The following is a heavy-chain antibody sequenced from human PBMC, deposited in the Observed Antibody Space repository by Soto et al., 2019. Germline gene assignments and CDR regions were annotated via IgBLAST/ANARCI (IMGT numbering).Heavy chain of an antibody. CDR3: AKNGQPPYYYYGLDV. J-gene: IGHJ6*02. CDR1: GYIFTSYY. Sequence: ASVKVSCKASGYIFTSYYLHWVRQAPGQGLEWMGWINPFDGSRMFAQSFQGRVTFTRDTSTSTVYMELRSLTSDDTAVYYCAKNGQPPYYYYGLDVWGQGTKVTV. D-gene: IGHD2-8*01. CDR2: INPFDGSR. V-gene: IGHV1-46*01.